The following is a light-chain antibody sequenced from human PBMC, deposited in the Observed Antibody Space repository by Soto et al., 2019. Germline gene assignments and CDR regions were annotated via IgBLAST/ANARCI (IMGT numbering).Light chain of an antibody. V-gene: IGKV1-5*03. J-gene: IGKJ1*01. Sequence: DIQMTQSPSTLSASVGDRVTITCRASQSISTWLARYQQKPGKAPKLLIYKASSLESGVPSRFSGSGSGTEFTLTISRLQPEDFATYYCQQYNSYWTFGQGTKVEIK. CDR3: QQYNSYWT. CDR1: QSISTW. CDR2: KAS.